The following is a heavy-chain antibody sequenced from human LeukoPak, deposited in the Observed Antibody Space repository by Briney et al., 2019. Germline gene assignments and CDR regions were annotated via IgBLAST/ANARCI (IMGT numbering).Heavy chain of an antibody. CDR3: ATVLLVGATKVHDAFDI. Sequence: GASVKVSCKASGYTFTSYDINWVRQATGQGLEWMGWMNPNSGNTGYAQKFQGRVTITRNTSISTAYMELSSLRSEDTAVYYCATVLLVGATKVHDAFDIWGQGTMVTVSS. V-gene: IGHV1-8*01. J-gene: IGHJ3*02. CDR1: GYTFTSYD. CDR2: MNPNSGNT. D-gene: IGHD1-26*01.